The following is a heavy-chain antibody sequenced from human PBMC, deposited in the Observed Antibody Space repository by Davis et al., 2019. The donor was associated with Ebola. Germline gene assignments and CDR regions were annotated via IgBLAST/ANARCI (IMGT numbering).Heavy chain of an antibody. Sequence: PGGSLRLSCAASGFSFSNYYMSWIRQAPGKQSEWVAYISSSGESIYYADSVKGRFTVSRDNAKKSLFLQMISLGAEDTAFYYCAGVAAPSSWNWYFDLWGRGTLVTVSS. V-gene: IGHV3-11*04. J-gene: IGHJ2*01. D-gene: IGHD3-3*01. CDR1: GFSFSNYY. CDR2: ISSSGESI. CDR3: AGVAAPSSWNWYFDL.